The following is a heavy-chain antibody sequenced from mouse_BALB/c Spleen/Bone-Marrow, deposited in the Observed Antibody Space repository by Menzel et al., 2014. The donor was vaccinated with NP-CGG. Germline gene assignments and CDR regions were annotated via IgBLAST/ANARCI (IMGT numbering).Heavy chain of an antibody. D-gene: IGHD4-1*01. V-gene: IGHV5-17*02. CDR3: TRGGNWDDFDY. Sequence: EVHPVESGGGLVQPGGSRKLSCAASGFTFSSFGMHWVRQAPEKGLEWVAYINSGSSTIYYADTVKGRFTISRDNPKNTLFLQMTSLRSEDTAMYYCTRGGNWDDFDYWGQGTTLAVSS. J-gene: IGHJ2*01. CDR1: GFTFSSFG. CDR2: INSGSSTI.